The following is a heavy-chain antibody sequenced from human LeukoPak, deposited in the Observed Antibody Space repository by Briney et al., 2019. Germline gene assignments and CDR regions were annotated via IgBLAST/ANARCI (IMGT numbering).Heavy chain of an antibody. V-gene: IGHV3-30*18. CDR1: GFTFRYYA. CDR3: AKDQEGGYSYGSYFDY. D-gene: IGHD5-18*01. Sequence: PGGSLRLSCAASGFTFRYYAMTWVRQAPGKGLEWVTVISYEGSNKYYADSVKGRFTISRDNSKKTLYLLMNSLRAEDTAVYYCAKDQEGGYSYGSYFDYWGQGTLVTVSS. J-gene: IGHJ4*02. CDR2: ISYEGSNK.